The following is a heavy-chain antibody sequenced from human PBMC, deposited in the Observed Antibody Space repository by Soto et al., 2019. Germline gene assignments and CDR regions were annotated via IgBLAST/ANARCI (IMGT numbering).Heavy chain of an antibody. Sequence: PGGSLRLSCAASGFTFSSYGMHWVRQAPGKGLEWVAVIWYDGSNKYYADSVKGRFTISRDNSKNTLYLQMNSLRAEDTAVYYCARDLWAMAPPNYYYYGMDVWGQGTTVTVSS. J-gene: IGHJ6*02. CDR2: IWYDGSNK. CDR3: ARDLWAMAPPNYYYYGMDV. V-gene: IGHV3-33*01. D-gene: IGHD5-18*01. CDR1: GFTFSSYG.